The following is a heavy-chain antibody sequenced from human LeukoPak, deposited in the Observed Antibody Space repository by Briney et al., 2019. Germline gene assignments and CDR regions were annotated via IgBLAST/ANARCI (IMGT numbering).Heavy chain of an antibody. J-gene: IGHJ6*04. CDR3: AKEGGDYYGSGSYYGYYYYGMDV. V-gene: IGHV3-23*01. CDR1: RFTFSSYA. D-gene: IGHD3-10*01. Sequence: GGSLRLSCAASRFTFSSYAMSWVSQAQGKGLEWVSAISGSGGSTYYADSVKGRFTISRNNSKNTLYLQMNSLRAEDTAVYYCAKEGGDYYGSGSYYGYYYYGMDVWGKGATVTVSS. CDR2: ISGSGGST.